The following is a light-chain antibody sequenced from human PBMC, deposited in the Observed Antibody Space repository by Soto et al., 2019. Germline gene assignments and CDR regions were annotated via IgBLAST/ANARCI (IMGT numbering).Light chain of an antibody. Sequence: DIQVTQSPSTLSASVGDRVTITCRPSQAVPNNMAWYQQKPGKAPKLLIYAASTLQSGVPSRFSGSGSGTDFTLTISSLQPEDFATYYCQQLNSYPLTFGQGTKVDIK. J-gene: IGKJ1*01. CDR2: AAS. CDR1: QAVPNN. V-gene: IGKV1-9*01. CDR3: QQLNSYPLT.